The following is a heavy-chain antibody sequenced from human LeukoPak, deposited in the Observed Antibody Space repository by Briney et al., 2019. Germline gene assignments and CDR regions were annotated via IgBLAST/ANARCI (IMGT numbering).Heavy chain of an antibody. CDR1: GFTFSSYV. D-gene: IGHD3-10*01. Sequence: GGSLRLSCAASGFTFSSYVMHWVRQAPGKGLEWVAIIYSGGSTYYADSVKGRFTISRDNAKNTLYLQMNSLRAEDTAVYYCARDRGSGSGSYYTHWGQGTLVTVSS. V-gene: IGHV3-NL1*01. J-gene: IGHJ4*02. CDR3: ARDRGSGSGSYYTH. CDR2: IYSGGST.